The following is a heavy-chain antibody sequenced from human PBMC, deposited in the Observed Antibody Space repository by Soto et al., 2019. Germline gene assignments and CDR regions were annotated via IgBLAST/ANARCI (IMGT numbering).Heavy chain of an antibody. V-gene: IGHV1-2*04. CDR3: ARAYGKDYYDSSGPYKNDAFDI. Sequence: ASVKVSCKASGYTFTGYYMHWVRQAPGQGLEWMGWINPNSGGTNYAQKFQGWVTMTRDTSISTAYMELSRLRSDDTAAYYCARAYGKDYYDSSGPYKNDAFDIWGQGTMVTVSS. CDR2: INPNSGGT. J-gene: IGHJ3*02. D-gene: IGHD3-22*01. CDR1: GYTFTGYY.